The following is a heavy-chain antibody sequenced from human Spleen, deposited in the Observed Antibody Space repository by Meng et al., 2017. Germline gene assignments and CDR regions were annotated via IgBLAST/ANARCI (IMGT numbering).Heavy chain of an antibody. D-gene: IGHD5-12*01. J-gene: IGHJ4*02. Sequence: EVQLVESGGGVVQPGRSLRLSCATSGFTFSRYWMHWVRQVPGQGLVWVSRINPDGSSTSYADSVKGRFTISRDNAKNTLYLQMTSLRAEDTAVYYCSKDYTGSDDYWGQGTLVTVSS. CDR3: SKDYTGSDDY. V-gene: IGHV3-74*01. CDR2: INPDGSST. CDR1: GFTFSRYW.